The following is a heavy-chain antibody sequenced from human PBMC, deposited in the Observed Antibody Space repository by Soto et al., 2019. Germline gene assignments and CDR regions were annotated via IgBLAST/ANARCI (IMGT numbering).Heavy chain of an antibody. V-gene: IGHV1-69*01. J-gene: IGHJ6*02. CDR3: ATSSPYIFSGTPAGNHYYYAVDV. Sequence: QVQLVQSGDEVKKPGSSVKVSCKAPGGTFSKCSISWLRQAPGQGLEWMGGKITDFGTTYYEEKFHGRVTSSADGSTSTAYMELSSLRSADTAVYYCATSSPYIFSGTPAGNHYYYAVDVLGQGTTATVSS. CDR2: KITDFGTT. CDR1: GGTFSKCS. D-gene: IGHD6-25*01.